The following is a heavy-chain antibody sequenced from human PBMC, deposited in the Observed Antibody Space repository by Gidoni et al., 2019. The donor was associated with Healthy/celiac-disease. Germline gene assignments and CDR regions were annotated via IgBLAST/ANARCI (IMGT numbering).Heavy chain of an antibody. Sequence: EVQLVESGGGLVQPGGSLRLSCAASGFTFSSYEMNWVRQAPGKGLAWVSYISSSGSTIYYADSVKGRFTISRDNAKNSLYLQMNSLRAEDTAVYYCASDSSSWYGASGRVDYWGQGTLVTVSS. CDR2: ISSSGSTI. D-gene: IGHD6-13*01. V-gene: IGHV3-48*03. J-gene: IGHJ4*02. CDR3: ASDSSSWYGASGRVDY. CDR1: GFTFSSYE.